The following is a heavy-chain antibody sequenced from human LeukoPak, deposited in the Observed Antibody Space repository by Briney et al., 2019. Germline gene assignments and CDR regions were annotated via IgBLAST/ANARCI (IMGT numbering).Heavy chain of an antibody. D-gene: IGHD3-22*01. Sequence: GGSLRLSCAASGFTFSDYYMSWIRQAPVKGLEWVSYISSSGSTIYYADSVKGRFTISRDNAKNSLYLQMNSLRAEDTAVYYCARPPGSSSYYYPFDYWGQGTLVTVSS. V-gene: IGHV3-11*04. CDR2: ISSSGSTI. CDR3: ARPPGSSSYYYPFDY. CDR1: GFTFSDYY. J-gene: IGHJ4*02.